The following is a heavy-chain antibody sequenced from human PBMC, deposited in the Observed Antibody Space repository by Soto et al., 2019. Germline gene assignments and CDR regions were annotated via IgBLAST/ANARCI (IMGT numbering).Heavy chain of an antibody. V-gene: IGHV4-59*08. CDR2: IHYSGST. D-gene: IGHD4-17*01. J-gene: IGHJ4*02. CDR3: ARRYGDSFDY. CDR1: GDSISSYY. Sequence: SETLSLTCTVSGDSISSYYWSWIRQPPGKGLEWIGYIHYSGSTNYNLSLKSRVTISVDTSKNQFSLRLSSVTAADTAVYYCARRYGDSFDYWGQGTLVTVSS.